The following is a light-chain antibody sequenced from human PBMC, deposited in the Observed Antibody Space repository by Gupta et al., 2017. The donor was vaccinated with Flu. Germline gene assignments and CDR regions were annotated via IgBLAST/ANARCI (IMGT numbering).Light chain of an antibody. CDR3: MQGTHWPYT. J-gene: IGKJ2*01. Sequence: SSQSLVYSDVHTVYTYLNWFHQRPGQSPRRLIYQVFNRDSGVPDRFIGSGSGTDFTLKISRVEAEDVGLYYCMQGTHWPYTFGQGTKLEIK. CDR2: QVF. V-gene: IGKV2-30*01. CDR1: QSLVYSDVHTVYTY.